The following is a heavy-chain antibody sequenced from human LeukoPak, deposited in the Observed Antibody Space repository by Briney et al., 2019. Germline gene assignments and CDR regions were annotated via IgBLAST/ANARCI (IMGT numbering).Heavy chain of an antibody. D-gene: IGHD2-15*01. V-gene: IGHV3-23*01. J-gene: IGHJ4*02. CDR3: AREGGSLDY. CDR1: GFTFSIYA. Sequence: GGSLRLSCAASGFTFSIYAMSWVRQAPGKGLEWVSGISGSGGSTYYADSVKGRFTISRDTSKTTLYLQMNSLRAEDAAVYYCAREGGSLDYWGQGTLVTVSS. CDR2: ISGSGGST.